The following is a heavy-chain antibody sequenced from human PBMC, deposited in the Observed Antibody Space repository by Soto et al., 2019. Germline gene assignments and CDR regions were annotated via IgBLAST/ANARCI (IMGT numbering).Heavy chain of an antibody. Sequence: QVQLVESGGGVVQPGGSLRLSCAASGFTFSSYGMHWVRQAPGKGLEWVAVISNDGDKKYYADSVKGRFTISRDNSKNTLYLQTNSLRAEDTAVYHCARRGGDVDITIFGMARYWGQGTLVTVSS. CDR3: ARRGGDVDITIFGMARY. V-gene: IGHV3-30*03. CDR2: ISNDGDKK. J-gene: IGHJ4*02. D-gene: IGHD3-3*01. CDR1: GFTFSSYG.